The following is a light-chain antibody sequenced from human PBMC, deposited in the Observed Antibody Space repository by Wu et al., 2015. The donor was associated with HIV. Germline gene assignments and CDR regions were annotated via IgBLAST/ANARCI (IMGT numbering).Light chain of an antibody. CDR1: QTVSYNY. CDR2: GAS. CDR3: QQYNDWPPLT. J-gene: IGKJ4*01. V-gene: IGKV3-15*01. Sequence: EIVLTQSPGILSLSPGERASLSCRASQTVSYNYLAWYQQKPGQAPRVLIYGASTRATGIPARFSGSGSGAQFTLTITSLQSEDVAVYYCQQYNDWPPLTFGGGTKVEIK.